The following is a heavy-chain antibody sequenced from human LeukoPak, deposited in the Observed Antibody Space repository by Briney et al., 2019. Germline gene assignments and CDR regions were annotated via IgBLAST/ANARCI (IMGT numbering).Heavy chain of an antibody. CDR2: IRSKAYGGTT. V-gene: IGHV3-49*04. CDR1: GFTFGDYA. D-gene: IGHD1-14*01. CDR3: TRDATGPSRAFDI. Sequence: PGRSLRLSCTASGFTFGDYAMSWVRQAPGKGLEWVGFIRSKAYGGTTEYAASVKGRFTISRDDSKSIAYLQMNSLKTEDTAVYYCTRDATGPSRAFDIWGQGTMVTVSS. J-gene: IGHJ3*02.